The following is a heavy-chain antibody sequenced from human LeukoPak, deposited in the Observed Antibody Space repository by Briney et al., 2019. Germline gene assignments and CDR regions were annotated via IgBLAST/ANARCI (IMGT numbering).Heavy chain of an antibody. J-gene: IGHJ4*02. Sequence: GGSLRLSCAASGFTFSSYAMHWVRQAPGKGLDWVAVISNDGSNKYYADSVKGRFTISRDNSKNTLYLQMNSLRAEDTAVYYCAREGGDSSGYYYNYWGQGTLVTVSS. CDR1: GFTFSSYA. D-gene: IGHD3-22*01. CDR2: ISNDGSNK. V-gene: IGHV3-30*04. CDR3: AREGGDSSGYYYNY.